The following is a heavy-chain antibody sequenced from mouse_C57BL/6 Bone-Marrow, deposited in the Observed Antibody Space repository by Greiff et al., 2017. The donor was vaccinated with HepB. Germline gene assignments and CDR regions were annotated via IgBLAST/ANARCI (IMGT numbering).Heavy chain of an antibody. CDR3: ARTDYDYERIYDMDY. Sequence: EVQLQESGPELVKPGASVKIPCKASGYTFTDYNMDWVKQSPGKSLEWIGDINPNNGGTIYNQKFKGKATLTVDKSSSTAYMELRSLTSEDTAVYYCARTDYDYERIYDMDYWGQGTSVTVSS. D-gene: IGHD2-4*01. CDR1: GYTFTDYN. CDR2: INPNNGGT. J-gene: IGHJ4*01. V-gene: IGHV1-18*01.